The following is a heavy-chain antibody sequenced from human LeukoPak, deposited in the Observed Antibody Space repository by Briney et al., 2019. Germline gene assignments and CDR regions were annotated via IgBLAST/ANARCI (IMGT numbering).Heavy chain of an antibody. CDR1: GISLNTYG. J-gene: IGHJ4*02. CDR3: AKDSFRSRYYFDY. V-gene: IGHV3-30*02. D-gene: IGHD3-16*01. Sequence: GGSLRLSCTASGISLNTYGMHWVRQAPGKGLEWVAFIRFDGSTKNYADSVKGRFTISRDNSNNTLYLQMNSLILEDTAVYFCAKDSFRSRYYFDYWGQGTLVTVSS. CDR2: IRFDGSTK.